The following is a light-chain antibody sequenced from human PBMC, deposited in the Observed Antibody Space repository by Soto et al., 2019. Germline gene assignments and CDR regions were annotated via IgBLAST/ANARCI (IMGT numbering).Light chain of an antibody. V-gene: IGKV3-11*01. CDR1: QSLSSY. J-gene: IGKJ2*01. CDR3: LQRRNTHT. Sequence: DIVLTQSPATLSLSPGDRATLSCMASQSLSSYLAWYQHKPGRPPRLLTYDATEGAAGVPARFSDSGSGTDFTLSISRLEPEDFAVYYCLQRRNTHTFGPGTRLVI. CDR2: DAT.